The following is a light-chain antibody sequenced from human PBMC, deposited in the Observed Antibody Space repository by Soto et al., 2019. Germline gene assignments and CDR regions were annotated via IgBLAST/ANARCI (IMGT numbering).Light chain of an antibody. CDR3: QQYNNWRRT. V-gene: IGKV3-15*01. CDR1: QSVSSN. Sequence: EIVMTQSPATLSVSPGERATLSCRASQSVSSNLAWYQQKPGQAPRLLIYGASTRATGIPARFSGSGSGTEFTLTISSLPSQDFAVDYCQQYNNWRRTFGQGTKVEIK. J-gene: IGKJ1*01. CDR2: GAS.